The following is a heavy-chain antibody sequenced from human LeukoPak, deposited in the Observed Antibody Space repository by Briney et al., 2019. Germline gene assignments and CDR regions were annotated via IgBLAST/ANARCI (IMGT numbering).Heavy chain of an antibody. CDR2: ISSRSSYI. CDR3: PRDPRPVGFLVSFPPPETDY. V-gene: IGHV3-21*01. D-gene: IGHD1-26*01. CDR1: GFTFSSYS. Sequence: MPGGSLRLSCAASGFTFSSYSMNWVRQAPGKGLEWVSSISSRSSYIYYADSVKGRFTISRDNAKNSLYLQMNSLRAEDTAVYYCPRDPRPVGFLVSFPPPETDYWGQGTLVTVSS. J-gene: IGHJ4*02.